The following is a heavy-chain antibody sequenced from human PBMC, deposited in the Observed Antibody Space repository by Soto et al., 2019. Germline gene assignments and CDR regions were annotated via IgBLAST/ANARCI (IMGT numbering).Heavy chain of an antibody. J-gene: IGHJ4*02. V-gene: IGHV1-2*04. D-gene: IGHD6-13*01. CDR3: ARGTSPTAAGEHIDY. CDR1: GYIFSSYA. CDR2: INPNSGGT. Sequence: ASVKVSCKASGYIFSSYAISWVRQAPGQGLEWMGWINPNSGGTNYAQKFQGWVTMTRDTSISTAYMELSRLRSDDTAVYYCARGTSPTAAGEHIDYWGQGTLVTV.